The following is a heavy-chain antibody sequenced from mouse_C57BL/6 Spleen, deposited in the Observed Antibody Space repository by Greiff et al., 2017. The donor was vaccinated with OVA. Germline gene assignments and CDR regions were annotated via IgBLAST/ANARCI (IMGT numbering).Heavy chain of an antibody. CDR3: ASAYYYGSSYDAMDY. Sequence: QVQLQQSGAELVRPGTSVKVSCKASGYAFTNYLIEWVKQRPGQGPEWIGVINPGSGGTNYNEKFKGKATLTADKSSSTAYMQLSSLTSEDSAVYFCASAYYYGSSYDAMDYWGQGTSVTVSS. D-gene: IGHD1-1*01. J-gene: IGHJ4*01. CDR2: INPGSGGT. V-gene: IGHV1-54*01. CDR1: GYAFTNYL.